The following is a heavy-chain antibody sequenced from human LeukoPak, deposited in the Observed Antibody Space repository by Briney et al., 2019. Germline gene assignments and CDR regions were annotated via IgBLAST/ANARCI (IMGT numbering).Heavy chain of an antibody. CDR2: ILPIIGST. D-gene: IGHD3-10*01. J-gene: IGHJ4*02. V-gene: IGHV1-69*13. CDR3: ARAHFSAYYGSE. Sequence: ASVKVSCKTSGYTFTNYYMHWVRQAPGQGLEWVGGILPIIGSTKNAQQLQDRVTIIADESTNTVYMELTSLRSEDTAIYFCARAHFSAYYGSEWGQGTLVTVSS. CDR1: GYTFTNYY.